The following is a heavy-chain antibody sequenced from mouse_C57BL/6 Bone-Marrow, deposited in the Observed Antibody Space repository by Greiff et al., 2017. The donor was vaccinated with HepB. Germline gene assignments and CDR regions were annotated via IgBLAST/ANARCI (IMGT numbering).Heavy chain of an antibody. CDR1: GFTFSSYA. V-gene: IGHV5-4*01. Sequence: EVQVVESGGGLVKPGGSLKLSCAASGFTFSSYAMSWVRQTPEKRLEWVATISDGGSYTYYPDNVKGRFTISRDNAKNNLYLQMSHLKSEDTAMYYCARGYYGSSYYWGQGTTLTVSS. D-gene: IGHD1-1*01. J-gene: IGHJ2*01. CDR3: ARGYYGSSYY. CDR2: ISDGGSYT.